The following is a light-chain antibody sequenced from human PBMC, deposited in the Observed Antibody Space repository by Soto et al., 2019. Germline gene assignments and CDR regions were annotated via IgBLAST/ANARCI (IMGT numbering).Light chain of an antibody. CDR3: QQYSTYPWT. CDR2: KAS. J-gene: IGKJ1*01. CDR1: QTISTL. V-gene: IGKV1-5*03. Sequence: DIQMTQSPSTLSASVGDRVTITCRASQTISTLLAWYQQRPGKAPNLLIYKASSLESGVPSRFSCSGSGTEITLTISSLQPDDVATYFCQQYSTYPWTFGQGTKVEVK.